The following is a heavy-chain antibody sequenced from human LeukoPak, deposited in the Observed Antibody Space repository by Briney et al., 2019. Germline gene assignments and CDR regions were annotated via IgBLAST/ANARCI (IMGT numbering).Heavy chain of an antibody. CDR2: FSWYSGSI. V-gene: IGHV3-9*01. Sequence: GRSLTLSCAASGFTFDDYAMQWVRHAPGGGLEWVGGFSWYSGSIGHAGSVKGRFTISRDNAKNSLYLQMNSLRAEATDLYYYAKATRLSDSASGETIQLAYWGQGTLVTVSS. J-gene: IGHJ4*02. CDR3: AKATRLSDSASGETIQLAY. D-gene: IGHD5-18*01. CDR1: GFTFDDYA.